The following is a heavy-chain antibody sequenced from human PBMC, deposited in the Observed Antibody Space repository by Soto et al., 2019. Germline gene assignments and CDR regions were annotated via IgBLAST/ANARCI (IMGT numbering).Heavy chain of an antibody. D-gene: IGHD6-6*01. V-gene: IGHV1-8*01. CDR3: AREDSSSSGINWFDP. Sequence: ASVKVSCKASGYTFTSYDINWVRQATGQGLEWMGWMNPNSGNTGYAQKFQGRVTMTRNTSISTAYMELSSLRSEDTAVYYCAREDSSSSGINWFDPWGQGTLVTVSS. CDR2: MNPNSGNT. J-gene: IGHJ5*02. CDR1: GYTFTSYD.